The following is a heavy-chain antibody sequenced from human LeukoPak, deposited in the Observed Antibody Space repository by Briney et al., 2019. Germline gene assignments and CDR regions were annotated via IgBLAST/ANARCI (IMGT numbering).Heavy chain of an antibody. CDR3: ARDRGMYSYGYYYYYYMDV. J-gene: IGHJ6*03. CDR2: ISSSGSTR. CDR1: GFTFSDYY. V-gene: IGHV3-11*01. D-gene: IGHD5-18*01. Sequence: GGSLRLSCAASGFTFSDYYMSWIRQAPGKGLEWVSYISSSGSTRYYADAVNGRFTISRDNAKNSLYLQMNSLRAEDTAVYYCARDRGMYSYGYYYYYYMDVWGKGTTVTVSS.